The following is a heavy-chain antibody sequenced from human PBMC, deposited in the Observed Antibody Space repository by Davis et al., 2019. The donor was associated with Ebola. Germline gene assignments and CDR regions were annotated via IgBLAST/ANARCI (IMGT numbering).Heavy chain of an antibody. J-gene: IGHJ6*03. CDR2: ISSNSTNK. V-gene: IGHV3-11*05. CDR3: AREATVLLWFEELFETRGYSYMDV. Sequence: GESLKISCAASGFTFSDYYMSWIRQAPGKGPEWVSYISSNSTNKKYADSVKGRFTISRDDAKNSLYLQMNSLRAEETAVYYCAREATVLLWFEELFETRGYSYMDVWGKGTTVTVSS. CDR1: GFTFSDYY. D-gene: IGHD3-10*01.